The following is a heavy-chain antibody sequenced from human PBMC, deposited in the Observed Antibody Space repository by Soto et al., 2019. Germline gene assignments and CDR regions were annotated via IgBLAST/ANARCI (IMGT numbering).Heavy chain of an antibody. V-gene: IGHV1-18*01. CDR1: GYTFTSYG. Sequence: EXXVKVSCKASGYTFTSYGISWVRQAPGQGLEWMGWISAYNGNTNYAQKLQGRVTMTTDTSTSTAYMELRSLRSDHTAVYYCARDRSNYYDSSGPLDLWGQGTLVTVSS. D-gene: IGHD3-22*01. CDR3: ARDRSNYYDSSGPLDL. J-gene: IGHJ4*02. CDR2: ISAYNGNT.